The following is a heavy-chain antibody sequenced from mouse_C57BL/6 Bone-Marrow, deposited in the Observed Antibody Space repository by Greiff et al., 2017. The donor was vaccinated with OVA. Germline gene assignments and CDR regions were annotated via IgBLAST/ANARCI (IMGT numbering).Heavy chain of an antibody. Sequence: VQLVESGAELVRPGASVTLSCKASGYTFTDYEMHWVKQTPVHGLEWIGAIDPETGGTAYNQKFKGKAILTADKSSSTAYMELRSLTSEDSAVYYCTRRAIYYGNYVFAYWGQGTLVTVSA. J-gene: IGHJ3*01. D-gene: IGHD2-1*01. CDR2: IDPETGGT. CDR3: TRRAIYYGNYVFAY. V-gene: IGHV1-15*01. CDR1: GYTFTDYE.